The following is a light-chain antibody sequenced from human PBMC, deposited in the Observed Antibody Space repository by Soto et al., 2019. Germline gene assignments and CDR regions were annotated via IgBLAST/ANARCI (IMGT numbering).Light chain of an antibody. CDR1: QTISSTY. CDR2: AAS. Sequence: EIVLTQSPGTLSLSPGDRATLSCRASQTISSTYLAWYQQKPGQAPRLLIYAASTRATGIPDRFSGSGSGTDFSLTIRRLEPEDFAVYYCQQDGSSPKTFGQGTKVDIK. V-gene: IGKV3-20*01. CDR3: QQDGSSPKT. J-gene: IGKJ1*01.